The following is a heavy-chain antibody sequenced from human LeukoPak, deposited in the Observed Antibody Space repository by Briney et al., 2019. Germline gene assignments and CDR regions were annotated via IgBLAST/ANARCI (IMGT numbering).Heavy chain of an antibody. D-gene: IGHD3-22*01. CDR3: ARVITPDYMDV. V-gene: IGHV4-34*01. Sequence: PSETLSLTCDVYGASFTGYYWSWIRQSPGKGLEWIGEMNQRGSMNYNPSLKSRVTISVDRSKNQFSLKLSSVTAADTAVYYCARVITPDYMDVWGKGTTVTVSS. CDR1: GASFTGYY. CDR2: MNQRGSM. J-gene: IGHJ6*03.